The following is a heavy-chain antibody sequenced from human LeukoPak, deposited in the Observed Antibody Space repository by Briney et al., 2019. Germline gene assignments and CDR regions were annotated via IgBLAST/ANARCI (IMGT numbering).Heavy chain of an antibody. J-gene: IGHJ4*02. V-gene: IGHV3-48*03. CDR1: GFLFSGYE. D-gene: IGHD2-15*01. CDR3: AREAPCCLGDCYDY. CDR2: ISASGTTI. Sequence: GGSLRLSFTQAGFLFSGYEINWVRQAPGKGLEWLSYISASGTTIYYADSVKGRFTVSRDNARRSVYLQMNSLRAEDTAVYYCAREAPCCLGDCYDYWGQGTLVTVSS.